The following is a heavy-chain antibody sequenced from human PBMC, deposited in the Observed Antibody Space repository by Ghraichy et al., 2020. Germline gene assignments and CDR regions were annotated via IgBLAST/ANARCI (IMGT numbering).Heavy chain of an antibody. CDR3: ARKGASCGGDCYLDFDL. D-gene: IGHD2-21*02. V-gene: IGHV3-48*02. Sequence: GGSLRLSCVASGFTFSSYSMNWVRQAPGKGLEWVSYIDTGKRSTIYYAGSVRGRFTISRDNGRNSLYLQMNSLRDEDTAVYYCARKGASCGGDCYLDFDLWGRGTLVTFSS. CDR2: IDTGKRSTI. J-gene: IGHJ2*01. CDR1: GFTFSSYS.